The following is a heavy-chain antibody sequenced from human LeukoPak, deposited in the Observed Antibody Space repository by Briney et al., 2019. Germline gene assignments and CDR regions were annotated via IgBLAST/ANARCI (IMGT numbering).Heavy chain of an antibody. V-gene: IGHV1-8*01. CDR3: AILSSIAARRHYYYYMDV. D-gene: IGHD6-6*01. CDR1: GYTFTSYD. Sequence: ASVKVSCKASGYTFTSYDINWVRQATGQGLEWMGWMNPNSGNTGYAQKFQGRVTMTRNTSISTAHMELSSLRSEDTAVYYCAILSSIAARRHYYYYMDVWGKGTTVTVSS. J-gene: IGHJ6*03. CDR2: MNPNSGNT.